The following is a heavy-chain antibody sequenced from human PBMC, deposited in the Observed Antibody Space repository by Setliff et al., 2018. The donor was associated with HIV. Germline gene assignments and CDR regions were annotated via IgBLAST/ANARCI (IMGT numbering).Heavy chain of an antibody. CDR3: ARGGHYSGSYLPRDWYFDV. D-gene: IGHD1-26*01. J-gene: IGHJ2*01. V-gene: IGHV1-46*01. CDR1: GYTFTNFY. Sequence: ASVKVSCKASGYTFTNFYIHWVRQAPGQGLEWLGMINPSGGSTTYAQKFQGRVTMTRDTFTSTVYMDLSSLRSEDTAVYYCARGGHYSGSYLPRDWYFDVWGPATQVTVSS. CDR2: INPSGGST.